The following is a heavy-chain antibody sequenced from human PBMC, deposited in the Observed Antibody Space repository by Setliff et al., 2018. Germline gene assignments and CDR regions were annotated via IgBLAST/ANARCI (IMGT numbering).Heavy chain of an antibody. CDR1: GFTVSSNY. D-gene: IGHD2-15*01. CDR2: IYSDGNT. CDR3: ARGSGDHCSGASCYFLH. J-gene: IGHJ4*02. Sequence: PGGSLRLSCAASGFTVSSNYMNWVRQAPGKGLEWVSVIYSDGNTYYAYSVKGRFTISRDNSNNTIYLQRNSLRAADTAVYYCARGSGDHCSGASCYFLHWGQGSLVTVSS. V-gene: IGHV3-53*01.